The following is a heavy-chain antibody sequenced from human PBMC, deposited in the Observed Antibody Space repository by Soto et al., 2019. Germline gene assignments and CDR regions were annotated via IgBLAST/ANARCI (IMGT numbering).Heavy chain of an antibody. CDR2: VGGSGDST. J-gene: IGHJ4*02. D-gene: IGHD2-15*01. CDR3: AKSPLGYCSGGSCYPPLYFDY. Sequence: EVQLLDSGGGLVQPGGSLRLSCAASGFTFSNYAMSWVRQAPGKGLEWVSGVGGSGDSTYYADSVKGRFTISRDNSKDTLYLQMNSLRADDTAVYYCAKSPLGYCSGGSCYPPLYFDYWGQGTLVTVSS. V-gene: IGHV3-23*01. CDR1: GFTFSNYA.